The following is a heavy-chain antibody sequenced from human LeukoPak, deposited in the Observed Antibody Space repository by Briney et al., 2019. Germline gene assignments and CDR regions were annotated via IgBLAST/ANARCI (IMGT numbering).Heavy chain of an antibody. CDR1: GYTFTSYD. CDR2: MNPNSGNT. J-gene: IGHJ4*02. Sequence: GSVEVSCKASGYTFTSYDINWVRQATGQGLEWMGWMNPNSGNTGYAQKFQGRVTMTRNTSISTAYMELSSLSTEDTAVYYCARERGYSGYDYDYWGQGTLVTVSS. V-gene: IGHV1-8*01. CDR3: ARERGYSGYDYDY. D-gene: IGHD5-12*01.